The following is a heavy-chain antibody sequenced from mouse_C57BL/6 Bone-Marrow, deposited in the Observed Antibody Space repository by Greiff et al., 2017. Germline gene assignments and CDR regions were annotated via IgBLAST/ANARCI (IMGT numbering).Heavy chain of an antibody. D-gene: IGHD4-1*01. J-gene: IGHJ4*01. V-gene: IGHV1-59*01. CDR1: GYTFTSYW. CDR2: IDPSDSYT. Sequence: QVQLQQPGAELVRPGTSVTLSCKASGYTFTSYWMHWVKQRPGKGLEWIGVIDPSDSYTNYNQKFKGKATLTVEPSSSTAYMQLSSLTSEDSAVYYCARDWMDYWGQGTSVTVSS. CDR3: ARDWMDY.